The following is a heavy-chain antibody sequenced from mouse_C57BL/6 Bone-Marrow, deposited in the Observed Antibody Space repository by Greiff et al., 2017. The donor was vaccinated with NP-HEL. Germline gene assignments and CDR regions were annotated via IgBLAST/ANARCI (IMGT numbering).Heavy chain of an antibody. CDR3: ARAPFITTVVATDWYFDV. CDR2: IYWDDDK. Sequence: QVTLKVSGPGILQSSQTLSLTCSFSGFSLSTSGMGVSWIRQPSGKGLEWLAHIYWDDDKRYNPSLKSRLTISKDTSRNQVFLKITSVDTADTATYYCARAPFITTVVATDWYFDVWGTGTTVTVSS. CDR1: GFSLSTSGMG. D-gene: IGHD1-1*01. J-gene: IGHJ1*03. V-gene: IGHV8-12*01.